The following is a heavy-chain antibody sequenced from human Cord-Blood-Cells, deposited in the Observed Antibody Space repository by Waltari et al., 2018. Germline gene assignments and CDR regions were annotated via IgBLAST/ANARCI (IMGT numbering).Heavy chain of an antibody. CDR1: GYSISSGYY. V-gene: IGHV4-38-2*01. D-gene: IGHD6-13*01. J-gene: IGHJ3*02. CDR2: IYHSGST. Sequence: VQLQESGPGLVKPSETLSLTRAASGYSISSGYYWGWIRHPPGQGLEWIGSIYHSGSTYYNPSLKSRVTISVDASKNQFSLKLRSVTAADTAVYYCARVRAAAGTGGAFDIWGQGTMVTVSS. CDR3: ARVRAAAGTGGAFDI.